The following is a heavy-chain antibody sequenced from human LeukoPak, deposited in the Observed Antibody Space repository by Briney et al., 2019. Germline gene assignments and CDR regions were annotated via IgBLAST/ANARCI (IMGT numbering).Heavy chain of an antibody. CDR3: AARYCTNGVCYNEFDP. CDR2: IVVGSGNT. V-gene: IGHV1-58*02. Sequence: ETSVKVSCKASGFTFTSSAMQWVRQARGQRLEWIGWIVVGSGNTNYAQKFQERVTITRDMSTSTAYMELSSLRSEDTAVYYCAARYCTNGVCYNEFDPWGQGTLVTVSS. J-gene: IGHJ5*02. D-gene: IGHD2-8*01. CDR1: GFTFTSSA.